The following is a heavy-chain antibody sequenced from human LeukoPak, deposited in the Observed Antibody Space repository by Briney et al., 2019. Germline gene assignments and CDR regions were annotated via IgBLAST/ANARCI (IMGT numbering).Heavy chain of an antibody. J-gene: IGHJ5*02. Sequence: QPGGSLRLSCAASGFTFSSYEMNWVRQAPGKGLEWVSYISTSVSTMYYADSVKGRFTISRDNAKNSLYLQMNSLRVEDTAVYYCARDRGYNWFDPWGQGTLVTVSS. CDR1: GFTFSSYE. V-gene: IGHV3-48*03. CDR3: ARDRGYNWFDP. CDR2: ISTSVSTM.